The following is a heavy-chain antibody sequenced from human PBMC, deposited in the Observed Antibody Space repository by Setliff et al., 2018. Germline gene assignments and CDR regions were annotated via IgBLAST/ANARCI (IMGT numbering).Heavy chain of an antibody. V-gene: IGHV4-39*06. D-gene: IGHD7-27*01. J-gene: IGHJ6*03. Sequence: SETLSLTCHVSGVSSRSYTSYWGWIRQPPGKGLEWIGNVYYTGITYYNVALVNRIAISVDTSKNQFQFSLKVYLVTAADTAVYFGARQSWDYYYMDVWGKGTTVTVSS. CDR3: ARQSWDYYYMDV. CDR2: VYYTGIT. CDR1: GVSSRSYTSY.